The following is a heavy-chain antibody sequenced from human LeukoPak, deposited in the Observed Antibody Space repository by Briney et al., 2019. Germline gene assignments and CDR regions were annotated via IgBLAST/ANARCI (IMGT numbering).Heavy chain of an antibody. V-gene: IGHV3-23*01. J-gene: IGHJ4*02. Sequence: GGSLRLSCAASGFTFSSYGMHWVRQAPGKGLEWVSAISGSGGSTYYADSVKGRFTISRDNSKNTLYLQMNSLRAEDTAVYYCAKVARNRIVGATIDYWGQGTLVTVSS. CDR2: ISGSGGST. CDR1: GFTFSSYG. CDR3: AKVARNRIVGATIDY. D-gene: IGHD1-26*01.